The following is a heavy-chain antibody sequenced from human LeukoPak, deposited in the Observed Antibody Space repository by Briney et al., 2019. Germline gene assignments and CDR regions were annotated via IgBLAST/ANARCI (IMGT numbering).Heavy chain of an antibody. V-gene: IGHV3-66*02. D-gene: IGHD6-13*01. CDR1: GFTVSSNY. CDR2: IYSGGST. CDR3: VRGAYSSSWLNFDY. J-gene: IGHJ4*02. Sequence: PGGSLRLSCAAPGFTVSSNYMSWVRQAPGKGLEWVSVIYSGGSTYYADSVKGRFTVSRDNSKNTLYLQMNSLRAEDTAVYYCVRGAYSSSWLNFDYWGQGTLVTVSS.